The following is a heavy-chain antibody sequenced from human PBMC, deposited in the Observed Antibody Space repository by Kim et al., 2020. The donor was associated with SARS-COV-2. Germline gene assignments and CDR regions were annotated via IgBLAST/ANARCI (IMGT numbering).Heavy chain of an antibody. V-gene: IGHV3-15*05. J-gene: IGHJ4*02. CDR1: GFTFSNSW. Sequence: GGSLRLSCAASGFTFSNSWMNWVRQAPGKGLEWVCRIKTNTDGETTDDAAPVTGRFTISRADSKTTLQLQMNSLKTEDTAVYYCTTYQYWGQGTLVTVSS. CDR2: IKTNTDGETT. CDR3: TTYQY.